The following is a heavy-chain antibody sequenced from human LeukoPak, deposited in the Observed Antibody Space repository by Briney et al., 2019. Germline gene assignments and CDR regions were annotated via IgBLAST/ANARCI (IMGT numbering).Heavy chain of an antibody. CDR1: GGSISSGGYY. D-gene: IGHD6-13*01. V-gene: IGHV4-30-2*01. J-gene: IGHJ1*01. CDR2: IYHSGST. Sequence: SETLSLTCTVSGGSISSGGYYWSWIRQPPGKGLEWIGYIYHSGSTYYNPSLKGRVTISVDKSKNQFSLKLSSVTAADTAVYYCARGRVSSGIAAAVGEYFQHWGQGTLVTVSS. CDR3: ARGRVSSGIAAAVGEYFQH.